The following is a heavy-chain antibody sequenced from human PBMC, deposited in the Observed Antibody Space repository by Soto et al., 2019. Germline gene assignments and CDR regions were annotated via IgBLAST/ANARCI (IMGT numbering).Heavy chain of an antibody. V-gene: IGHV3-33*01. D-gene: IGHD2-15*01. CDR3: ARQRYCDSYDGMDV. J-gene: IGHJ6*02. CDR2: IWYDGSNK. CDR1: GFTFSSYG. Sequence: QVQLVESGGGVVQPGRSLRLSCAASGFTFSSYGMHWVRQAPGKGLEWVAVIWYDGSNKYYADSVKGRFTISRDNSKNTLYLQMTSLRAEDTAVYYCARQRYCDSYDGMDVWGQGTTVTVSS.